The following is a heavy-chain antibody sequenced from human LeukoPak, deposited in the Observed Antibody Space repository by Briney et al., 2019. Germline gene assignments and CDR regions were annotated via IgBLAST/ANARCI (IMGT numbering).Heavy chain of an antibody. Sequence: GGSLRLSCAASGFTFNRYSMNWVRQAPGKGLEWVSYISSSSSTIYYADSVKGRFTISRDNAKNSLYLQMNSLRAEDTAVYYCARDPTGGPFDYWGQGTLVTVSS. CDR3: ARDPTGGPFDY. CDR2: ISSSSSTI. J-gene: IGHJ4*02. D-gene: IGHD2-8*02. CDR1: GFTFNRYS. V-gene: IGHV3-48*01.